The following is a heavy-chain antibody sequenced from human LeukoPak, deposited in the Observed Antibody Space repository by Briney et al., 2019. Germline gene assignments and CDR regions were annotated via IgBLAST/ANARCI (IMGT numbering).Heavy chain of an antibody. Sequence: GGSLRLSCAASGFTFSSYAMSWVRQAPGKGLEWVSAISGSGGSTYYADSVKGRFTISRDNSKNTLYLQMNSLGAEDTAVYYCAKVSSRRPRSSGPVRDDYWGQGSLVTVSS. CDR1: GFTFSSYA. CDR3: AKVSSRRPRSSGPVRDDY. CDR2: ISGSGGST. J-gene: IGHJ4*02. D-gene: IGHD6-19*01. V-gene: IGHV3-23*01.